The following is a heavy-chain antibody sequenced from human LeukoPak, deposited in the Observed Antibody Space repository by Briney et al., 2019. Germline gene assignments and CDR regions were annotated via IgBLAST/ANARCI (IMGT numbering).Heavy chain of an antibody. CDR3: ATKGTTGYSSGQDWFDP. Sequence: SQTLSLTCTVSGGSISSGSYYWSWIRQPAGKGLEWIGRIYTSGSTNYNPSLKSRVTISVDTSKNQFSLKLSSVTAADTAVYYCATKGTTGYSSGQDWFDPWGQGTLVTVSS. CDR2: IYTSGST. D-gene: IGHD6-19*01. V-gene: IGHV4-61*02. CDR1: GGSISSGSYY. J-gene: IGHJ5*02.